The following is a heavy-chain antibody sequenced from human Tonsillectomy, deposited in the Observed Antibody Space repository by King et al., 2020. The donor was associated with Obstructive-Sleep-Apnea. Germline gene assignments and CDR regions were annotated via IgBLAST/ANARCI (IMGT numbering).Heavy chain of an antibody. CDR2: INPSGGST. V-gene: IGHV1-46*01. J-gene: IGHJ6*02. CDR3: ARGLGSYGSGRHPTYYYYGMDV. Sequence: VQLVQSGAEVKKPGASVKVSCKASGYTFTSYYMHWVRQAPGQGLEWMGLINPSGGSTSYAQKFQGRVTMTRDTSTSTVYMELSSLRSEDTAVYYCARGLGSYGSGRHPTYYYYGMDVWGQGTTVTVSS. D-gene: IGHD3-10*01. CDR1: GYTFTSYY.